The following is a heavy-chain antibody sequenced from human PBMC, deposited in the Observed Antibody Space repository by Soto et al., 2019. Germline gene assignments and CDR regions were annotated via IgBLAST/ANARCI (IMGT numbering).Heavy chain of an antibody. CDR3: ARSSYYYDSSGYRPLDY. D-gene: IGHD3-22*01. CDR1: GGSISSGDYY. J-gene: IGHJ4*02. Sequence: QVQLQESGPGLVKPSQTLSLTCTVSGGSISSGDYYWSWIRQPPGKGLEWIGYIYYSGSTSYNPSLKSPVTISVDPSKNQFSLKLSSVTAADTAVYYCARSSYYYDSSGYRPLDYWGQGTLVTVSS. V-gene: IGHV4-30-4*01. CDR2: IYYSGST.